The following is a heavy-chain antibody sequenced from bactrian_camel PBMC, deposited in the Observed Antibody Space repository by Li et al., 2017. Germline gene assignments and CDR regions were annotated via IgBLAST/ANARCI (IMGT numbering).Heavy chain of an antibody. CDR1: GLTSSSSC. J-gene: IGHJ4*01. Sequence: DVQLVESGGGSVQVGGSLRLSCAASGLTSSSSCLGWFRQPPGKEHGDVARLGRDGATWYASSVKGRFTISADKAKDTLYLQMDSLKPEDTAMYYCAAGALCYSAPDWPFVGQGTQVTVS. D-gene: IGHD2*01. CDR2: RLGRDGAT. V-gene: IGHV3S59*01.